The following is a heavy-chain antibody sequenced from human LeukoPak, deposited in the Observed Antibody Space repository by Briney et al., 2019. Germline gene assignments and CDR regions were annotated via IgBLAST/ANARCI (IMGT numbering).Heavy chain of an antibody. J-gene: IGHJ4*02. CDR2: ISGSGGST. CDR1: GFTFSSYS. V-gene: IGHV3-23*01. D-gene: IGHD1-26*01. CDR3: AKAHSGSYYSGID. Sequence: PGGSLRLSCAASGFTFSSYSMNRVRQAPGKGLEWVSAISGSGGSTYYADSVKGRFTISRDNSKNTLYLQMNSLRAEDTAVYYCAKAHSGSYYSGIDWGQGTLVTVSS.